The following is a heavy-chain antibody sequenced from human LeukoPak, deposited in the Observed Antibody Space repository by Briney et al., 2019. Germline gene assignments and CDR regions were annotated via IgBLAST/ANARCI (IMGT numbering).Heavy chain of an antibody. CDR2: INSDGSST. CDR3: ARDVCSGGSCYPGDY. J-gene: IGHJ4*02. CDR1: GFTFSSYW. D-gene: IGHD2-15*01. V-gene: IGHV3-74*01. Sequence: GGSLRLSCTASGFTFSSYWMHLVRQAPGKGLVWVSRINSDGSSTSYADSVKGRFTISRDNAKNTLYLQMNSMRAEDTAVYYCARDVCSGGSCYPGDYWVQGTLVTVSS.